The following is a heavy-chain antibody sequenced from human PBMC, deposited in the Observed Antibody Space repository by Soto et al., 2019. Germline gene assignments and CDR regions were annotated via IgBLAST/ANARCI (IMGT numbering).Heavy chain of an antibody. CDR1: GLTFGNHV. Sequence: EVQLLESGGGLVQPGGSLSLSCAASGLTFGNHVMSWVRQAPGKGPEWVSSINSRGDNTYYAGSVRGRFTISRDNSKSTLYLQMNSLRAEDTAVYYCGNGLENHYNYDYWGQGTLVTVSS. J-gene: IGHJ4*02. CDR3: GNGLENHYNYDY. D-gene: IGHD3-16*01. V-gene: IGHV3-23*01. CDR2: INSRGDNT.